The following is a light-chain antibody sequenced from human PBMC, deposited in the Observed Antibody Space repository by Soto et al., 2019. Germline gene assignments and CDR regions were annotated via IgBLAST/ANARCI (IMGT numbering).Light chain of an antibody. CDR2: HVS. J-gene: IGLJ1*01. V-gene: IGLV2-14*01. CDR3: SSYTGSTTYV. CDR1: SSDVGGYNY. Sequence: QSVLTQPASVSGSPGQSITISCTGSSSDVGGYNYVSWYQQHPGKAPKLMIYHVSNRPSGISSRFSGSKSGNTASLTISGLQAEDEADYYCSSYTGSTTYVFGTGTKVTVL.